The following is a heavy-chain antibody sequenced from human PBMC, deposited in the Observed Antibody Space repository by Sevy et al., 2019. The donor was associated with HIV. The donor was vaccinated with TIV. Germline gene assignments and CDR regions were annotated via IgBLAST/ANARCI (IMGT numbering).Heavy chain of an antibody. CDR1: GFTFSSYG. V-gene: IGHV3-30*02. CDR3: ALERLSSNVAEYFQN. CDR2: IWYDGSNK. J-gene: IGHJ1*01. D-gene: IGHD1-1*01. Sequence: GGSLRLSCAASGFTFSSYGMHWFRQSPGKGLEWVAVIWYDGSNKFYADSVKGRFTISRDNSKNTLYLQMNSLRAEDTAVYYCALERLSSNVAEYFQNWGQGTLVTVSS.